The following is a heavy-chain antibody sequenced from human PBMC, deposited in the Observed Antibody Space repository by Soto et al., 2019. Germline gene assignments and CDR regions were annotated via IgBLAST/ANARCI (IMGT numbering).Heavy chain of an antibody. V-gene: IGHV5-51*01. J-gene: IGHJ4*02. Sequence: PGESLKISCKGSGYSFTNYWIAWVRQMPGKGLEWMGIIYPGDSDTRYSPSFQGQVTVSVDKSINTAYLQWSSLKASDTAMYYCVRLYTPPYKIGEGFDYWGQGTLVTVSS. CDR2: IYPGDSDT. CDR3: VRLYTPPYKIGEGFDY. CDR1: GYSFTNYW. D-gene: IGHD3-10*01.